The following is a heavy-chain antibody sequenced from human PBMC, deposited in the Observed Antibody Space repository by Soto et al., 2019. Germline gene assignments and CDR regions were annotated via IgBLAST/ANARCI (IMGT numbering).Heavy chain of an antibody. Sequence: QVQLVQSGAEVKKPGSSVKVSCKASGGTFSSYAISWVRQPPGQGLEWMGGIIPIFGTANYAQKFQGRVTITADESTSTAYMELSSLRSEDTAVYYCARAGAEYDLWSGYLRYWYFDLWGRGTLVTVSS. J-gene: IGHJ2*01. V-gene: IGHV1-69*01. CDR3: ARAGAEYDLWSGYLRYWYFDL. CDR2: IIPIFGTA. D-gene: IGHD3-3*01. CDR1: GGTFSSYA.